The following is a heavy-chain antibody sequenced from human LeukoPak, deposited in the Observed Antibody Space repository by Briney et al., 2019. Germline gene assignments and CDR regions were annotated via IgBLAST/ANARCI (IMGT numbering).Heavy chain of an antibody. J-gene: IGHJ4*02. CDR3: ARLGQYYYDSSGYYRFDY. CDR1: GGSISSYY. V-gene: IGHV4-59*01. Sequence: SSETLSLTCTVSGGSISSYYWSWIRQPPGKGLEWIGYIYYSGSTNYNPSLRGRVTISVDTSKNQFSLKLSSVTAADTAVYYCARLGQYYYDSSGYYRFDYWGQGTLVTVSS. D-gene: IGHD3-22*01. CDR2: IYYSGST.